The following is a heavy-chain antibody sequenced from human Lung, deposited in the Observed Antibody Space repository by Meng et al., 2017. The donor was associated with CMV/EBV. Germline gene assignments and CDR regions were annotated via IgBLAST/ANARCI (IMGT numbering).Heavy chain of an antibody. Sequence: GESLKISCAASRFTFSSYSMNWVRQAPGKGLEWVSSISSSSSYIYYADSVKGRFTISGDNAKSSLYLQMNRLRAEDTAVYYCAREGDDYDSGNYYYYFDHWXQRTLVTVSS. CDR1: RFTFSSYS. CDR3: AREGDDYDSGNYYYYFDH. D-gene: IGHD3-10*01. CDR2: ISSSSSYI. J-gene: IGHJ4*02. V-gene: IGHV3-21*01.